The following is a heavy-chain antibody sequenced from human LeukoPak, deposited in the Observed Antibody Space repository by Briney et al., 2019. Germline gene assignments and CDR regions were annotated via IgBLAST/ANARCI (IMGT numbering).Heavy chain of an antibody. CDR3: VTEKELFGEN. Sequence: PGGSLRLSCAASEFTFSKYWMSWVRQAPGKALEWLAYIGSDGSKRGYGHSVKGRITISRDNSKDTIYLQMNSLRHDDTALYYCVTEKELFGENWGQGTLVTVSS. D-gene: IGHD3-16*01. J-gene: IGHJ4*02. V-gene: IGHV3-30*02. CDR1: EFTFSKYW. CDR2: IGSDGSKR.